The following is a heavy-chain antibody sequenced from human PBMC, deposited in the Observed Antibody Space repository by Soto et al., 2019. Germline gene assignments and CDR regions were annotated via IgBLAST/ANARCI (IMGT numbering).Heavy chain of an antibody. CDR3: AKDSVGTTWSYFDY. CDR1: GFTFSTYG. D-gene: IGHD6-13*01. CDR2: ISYDGTNE. J-gene: IGHJ4*02. Sequence: GGSLRLSCAASGFTFSTYGMHWVRQATGKGLEWVAVISYDGTNEYYEDSVKGRFTISRDNSKNTLYLQMNSLRAEDTAVYYCAKDSVGTTWSYFDYWGQGTLVTVSS. V-gene: IGHV3-30*18.